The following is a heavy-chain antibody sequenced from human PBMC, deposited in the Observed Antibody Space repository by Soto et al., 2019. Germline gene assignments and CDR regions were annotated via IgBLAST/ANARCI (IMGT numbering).Heavy chain of an antibody. D-gene: IGHD6-19*01. CDR3: ATKTGGGWEDGMDV. Sequence: SETLSLTCTISGCSISSSSYYWGWIRQPPGKGLEWIGSIYYSVSTYYNPSLKSRVTISVDTSKNQFSLKLSSVTAADTAVYYCATKTGGGWEDGMDVWGQGTTVTVSS. V-gene: IGHV4-39*01. CDR1: GCSISSSSYY. J-gene: IGHJ6*02. CDR2: IYYSVST.